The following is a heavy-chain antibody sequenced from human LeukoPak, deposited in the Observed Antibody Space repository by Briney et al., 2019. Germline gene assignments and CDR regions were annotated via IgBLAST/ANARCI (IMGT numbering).Heavy chain of an antibody. CDR1: GYTFTGYY. CDR3: VRDTDLWFGSIDY. D-gene: IGHD3-10*01. Sequence: ASVKVSCKASGYTFTGYYMHWVRQAPGQGLEWMGWINPNSGGTNYAQKFQGRVTMTRDTSISTAYMELSRLRSDDTAVYYCVRDTDLWFGSIDYWGQGTLVTVSS. V-gene: IGHV1-2*02. J-gene: IGHJ4*02. CDR2: INPNSGGT.